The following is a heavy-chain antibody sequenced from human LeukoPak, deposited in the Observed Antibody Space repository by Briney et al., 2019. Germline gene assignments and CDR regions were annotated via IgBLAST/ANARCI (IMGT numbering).Heavy chain of an antibody. J-gene: IGHJ4*02. CDR2: ISGSGGST. Sequence: PGGSLRLSCAASGFTFSNYAMSWVRQAPGKGLEWVSVISGSGGSTYYADSVKGQFTIFRDNSKNTVYLQMNSLRADDTAVYYCAKGDTGMVRRYYFDYWGQGNLVTVSS. CDR3: AKGDTGMVRRYYFDY. V-gene: IGHV3-23*01. CDR1: GFTFSNYA. D-gene: IGHD5-18*01.